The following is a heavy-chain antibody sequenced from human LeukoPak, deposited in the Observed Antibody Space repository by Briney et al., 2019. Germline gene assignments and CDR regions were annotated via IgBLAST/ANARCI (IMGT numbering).Heavy chain of an antibody. Sequence: GGSLGLSCAASGFTFSRHWMHWVRQAPGKGLVWVSRIDSDGTNRDYADSVKGRFTISRDNAKNTVYLQMNSLRDDDTAVYYCEGRGTGLPEYWGQGSLVTVSS. CDR3: EGRGTGLPEY. J-gene: IGHJ4*02. D-gene: IGHD3/OR15-3a*01. CDR2: IDSDGTNR. V-gene: IGHV3-74*01. CDR1: GFTFSRHW.